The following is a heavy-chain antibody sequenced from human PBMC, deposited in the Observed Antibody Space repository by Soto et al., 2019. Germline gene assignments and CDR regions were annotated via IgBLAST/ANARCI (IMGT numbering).Heavy chain of an antibody. J-gene: IGHJ4*02. Sequence: GGSMRLSCAASGFTFSGHAMSWVRQAPGKGLEWVSAISGSGGSTYYADSVKGRFTISRDNSKNTLYLQMNSLRAEDTAVYYCAKLTRVLRFLEWLSTDFDYWGQGTLVTVSS. D-gene: IGHD3-3*01. CDR2: ISGSGGST. V-gene: IGHV3-23*01. CDR3: AKLTRVLRFLEWLSTDFDY. CDR1: GFTFSGHA.